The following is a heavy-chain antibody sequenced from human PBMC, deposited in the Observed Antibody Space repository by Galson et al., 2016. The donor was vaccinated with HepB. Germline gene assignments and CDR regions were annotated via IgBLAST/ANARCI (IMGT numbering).Heavy chain of an antibody. CDR2: ISSGSAYK. CDR3: ARGGGYSSGWYSF. J-gene: IGHJ4*02. D-gene: IGHD6-13*01. V-gene: IGHV3-21*01. Sequence: SLRLSCAASGFAFSSYRMNWVRQAPGKGLDWVATISSGSAYKYYADSVKGRFTISRDNAKNSLYLQMNSLRVEDTAVYYCARGGGYSSGWYSFWGRGTLVTVSS. CDR1: GFAFSSYR.